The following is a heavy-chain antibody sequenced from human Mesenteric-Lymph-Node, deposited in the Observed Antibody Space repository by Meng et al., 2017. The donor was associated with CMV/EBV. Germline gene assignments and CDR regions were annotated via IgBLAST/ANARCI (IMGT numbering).Heavy chain of an antibody. CDR2: ISDSGGST. J-gene: IGHJ4*02. V-gene: IGHV3-23*01. CDR3: AKDLLIVVGFFDY. D-gene: IGHD2-2*01. CDR1: GFTFSSYA. Sequence: GGSLRLSCAASGFTFSSYAMSWVRQAPGKGLEWVSSISDSGGSTYYADSVKGRFTISRDNAKNSLYLQMNSLRAEDTAVYYCAKDLLIVVGFFDYWGQGTLVTVSS.